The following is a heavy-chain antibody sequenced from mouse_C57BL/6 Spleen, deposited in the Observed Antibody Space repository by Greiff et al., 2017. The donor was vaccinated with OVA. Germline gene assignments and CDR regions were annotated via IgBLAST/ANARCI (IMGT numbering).Heavy chain of an antibody. CDR3: ATYGNLDY. J-gene: IGHJ2*01. CDR1: GFTFSSYT. CDR2: ISGGGGNT. V-gene: IGHV5-9*01. Sequence: DVMLVESGGGLVKPGGSLKLSCAASGFTFSSYTMSWVRQTPEKRLEWVATISGGGGNTYYPDSVKGRFTISRDNAKNTLYLQMSSLRSEDTALYYCATYGNLDYWGQGTTLTVSS. D-gene: IGHD2-1*01.